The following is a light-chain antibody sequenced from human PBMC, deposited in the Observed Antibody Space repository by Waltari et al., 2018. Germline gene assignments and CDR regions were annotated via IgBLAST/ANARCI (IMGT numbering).Light chain of an antibody. CDR1: ESVSGN. J-gene: IGKJ1*01. Sequence: EIVMTQPPATLSLSPVDRATLSCRATESVSGNLAWYQQKPGQAPRLLIHGTVTRASGIPAWFSGSGSVTEFTLTISSLQSEDFAVYHCQQYIMWPQTFGQGTKVEIK. CDR3: QQYIMWPQT. CDR2: GTV. V-gene: IGKV3-15*01.